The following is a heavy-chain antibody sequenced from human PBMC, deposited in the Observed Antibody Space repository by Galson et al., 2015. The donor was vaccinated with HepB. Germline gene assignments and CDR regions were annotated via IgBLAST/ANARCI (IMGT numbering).Heavy chain of an antibody. CDR2: ITPSGDNT. CDR1: GFTFSYYA. CDR3: AKVFPEKTDGWYRQALYYFDS. Sequence: SLRLSCAASGFTFSYYAMSWVRQAPGKGLEWISAITPSGDNTYSAASMKGRFTISRDNSRNTLFLPMNSLRAGDTAIYFCAKVFPEKTDGWYRQALYYFDSWGQGTRVTVSS. V-gene: IGHV3-23*01. J-gene: IGHJ4*02. D-gene: IGHD6-19*01.